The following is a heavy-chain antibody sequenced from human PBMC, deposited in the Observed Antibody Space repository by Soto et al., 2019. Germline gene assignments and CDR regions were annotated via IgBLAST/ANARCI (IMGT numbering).Heavy chain of an antibody. CDR1: GYTFTSHD. D-gene: IGHD3-10*01. CDR3: ARGFFLWFRGNSYALYI. Sequence: APEKVSCKASGYTFTSHDINWVRQATGQGIEWMGWMNPNSGNTGYAQKFQGRVTMTRNTSISTAYMELSSLRSEDTAVYYCARGFFLWFRGNSYALYICHRGSM. J-gene: IGHJ3*02. V-gene: IGHV1-8*01. CDR2: MNPNSGNT.